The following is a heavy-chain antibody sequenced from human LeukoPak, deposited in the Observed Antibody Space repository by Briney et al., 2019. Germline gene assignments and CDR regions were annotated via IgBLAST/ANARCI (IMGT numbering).Heavy chain of an antibody. CDR1: GQTVSSDNAA. Sequence: SQTLSLTCAISGQTVSSDNAAWNWIRQSPSRGLEWLGRTYYRSEWFHDYAVSVRGRININADTSKNQFSLQLNSVTPEDTAVYYCAGDLSLCSGSNCFYYFDSWGQGTLVTVSS. V-gene: IGHV6-1*01. CDR2: TYYRSEWFH. CDR3: AGDLSLCSGSNCFYYFDS. J-gene: IGHJ4*02. D-gene: IGHD3-22*01.